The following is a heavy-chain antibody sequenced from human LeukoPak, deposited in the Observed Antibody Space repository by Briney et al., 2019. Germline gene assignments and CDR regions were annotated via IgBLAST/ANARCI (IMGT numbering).Heavy chain of an antibody. CDR3: ARDRGTRGGFFDY. J-gene: IGHJ4*02. Sequence: SVKVSCKASGGTFSSYAISWVRQAPGQGLEWMGGIIPIFGTANYAQKFQGRVTMTRDTSTSTVYMELSSLRSEDTAVYYCARDRGTRGGFFDYWGQGTLVTVSS. CDR2: IIPIFGTA. D-gene: IGHD6-25*01. V-gene: IGHV1-69*05. CDR1: GGTFSSYA.